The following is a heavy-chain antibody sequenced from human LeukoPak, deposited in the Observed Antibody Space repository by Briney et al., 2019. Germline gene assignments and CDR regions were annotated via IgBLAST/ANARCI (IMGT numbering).Heavy chain of an antibody. Sequence: ASVKVSCKASGYTFTGYYMHWVRQAPGQGLEWMGWINPNSGGTNYAQKFQGRVTMTRDTSISTAYIELSRLRSDDTAVYYCARDGLGSSWYGSLDYWGQGTLVTVSS. J-gene: IGHJ4*02. CDR3: ARDGLGSSWYGSLDY. D-gene: IGHD6-13*01. CDR1: GYTFTGYY. V-gene: IGHV1-2*02. CDR2: INPNSGGT.